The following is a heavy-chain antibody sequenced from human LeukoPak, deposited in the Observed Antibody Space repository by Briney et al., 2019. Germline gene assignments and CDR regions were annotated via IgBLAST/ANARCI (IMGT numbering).Heavy chain of an antibody. CDR1: GLTFSTSG. Sequence: GGSLRLSCTASGLTFSTSGFNWVRQATGKGLEWVASIGPTGSDRYHADSIKGRFTISRDNANNFLYLQMNSRRAEDTAVYYCATETNGRHYDYWGQGTLLTVSS. CDR3: ATETNGRHYDY. D-gene: IGHD1-14*01. CDR2: IGPTGSDR. J-gene: IGHJ4*02. V-gene: IGHV3-21*06.